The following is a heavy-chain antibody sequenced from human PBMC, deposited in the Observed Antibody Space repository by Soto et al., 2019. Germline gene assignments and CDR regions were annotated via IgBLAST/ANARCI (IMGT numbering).Heavy chain of an antibody. D-gene: IGHD3-22*01. CDR2: ISSSGSTI. Sequence: PGGSLRLSCAASGFTFSDYYMSWIRQAPGKGLEWVSYISSSGSTIYYADSVKGRFTISRDNAKNSLYLQMNSLRAEDTAVYYCASRYYYDSSGYSPPGPFDYRGQGTLVTVSS. CDR1: GFTFSDYY. CDR3: ASRYYYDSSGYSPPGPFDY. J-gene: IGHJ4*02. V-gene: IGHV3-11*01.